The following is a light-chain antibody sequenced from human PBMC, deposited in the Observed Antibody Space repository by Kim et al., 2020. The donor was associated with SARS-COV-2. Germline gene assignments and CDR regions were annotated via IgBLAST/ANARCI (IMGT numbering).Light chain of an antibody. Sequence: QLVLTQSPSASASLGASVTLTCTLSSGHSNYAIAWHQQQPEKGPRYLMKLNSDGSHNKGDGIPDRFSGSSSGAERYLTISSLQSEDEADYYCQTWGSGIRVFGGGTQLTVL. J-gene: IGLJ2*01. CDR3: QTWGSGIRV. CDR1: SGHSNYA. V-gene: IGLV4-69*01. CDR2: LNSDGSH.